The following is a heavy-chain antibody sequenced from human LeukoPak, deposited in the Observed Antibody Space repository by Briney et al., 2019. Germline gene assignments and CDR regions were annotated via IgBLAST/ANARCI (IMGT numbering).Heavy chain of an antibody. CDR3: AREYGDFDY. Sequence: SETLSLTCAVYGGSFSGYYWSWIRQPPGKGLEWIGEINHSGSTNYNPSLKSRVTISVDTSKNQFSLKLSSVTAADTAVYYCAREYGDFDYWGQGTLVTVSS. CDR2: INHSGST. V-gene: IGHV4-34*01. CDR1: GGSFSGYY. D-gene: IGHD4-17*01. J-gene: IGHJ4*02.